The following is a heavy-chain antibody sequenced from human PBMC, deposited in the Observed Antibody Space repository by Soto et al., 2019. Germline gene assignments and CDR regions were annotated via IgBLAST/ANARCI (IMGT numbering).Heavy chain of an antibody. CDR2: INAGNGNT. Sequence: QVQLVQSGAEVKKPGASVKVSCKASGYTFTSYAMHWVRQAPGQRLEWMGWINAGNGNTKYSQKFQGRVTIIRDTAESTAYMELSSLRSEDTAVYCCASRQVVAGTNDYYYGMDVWGQGTTVTVSS. V-gene: IGHV1-3*01. CDR1: GYTFTSYA. D-gene: IGHD6-19*01. J-gene: IGHJ6*02. CDR3: ASRQVVAGTNDYYYGMDV.